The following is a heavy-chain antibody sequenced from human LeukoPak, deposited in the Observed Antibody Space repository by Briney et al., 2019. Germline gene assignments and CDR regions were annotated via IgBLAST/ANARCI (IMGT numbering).Heavy chain of an antibody. J-gene: IGHJ4*02. CDR1: GGSINSGNYY. D-gene: IGHD5-24*01. V-gene: IGHV4-30-2*01. Sequence: SETLSLTCTVSGGSINSGNYYWSWIRQPPGKGLEWIGYIYHSGSTYYNPSLKSRVTISVDGSKNQFSLKLSSVTAADTAVYYCARAIEMATIKTPYYFDYWGQGTLVTVSS. CDR3: ARAIEMATIKTPYYFDY. CDR2: IYHSGST.